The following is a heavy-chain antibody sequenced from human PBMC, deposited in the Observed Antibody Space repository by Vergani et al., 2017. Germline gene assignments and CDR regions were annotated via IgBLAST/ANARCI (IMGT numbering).Heavy chain of an antibody. Sequence: QVQLQESGPGLVKPSETLSLTCTVSGGSISSYYWSWIRQPPGKGLEWIGYIYYSGSTNYNPSLKSRVTISVDTSKNQFSRKLSSVTAADTAVYYCARGGGDYDFWSGYYTLSGVGMDVWGQGTTVTVSS. CDR2: IYYSGST. V-gene: IGHV4-59*01. J-gene: IGHJ6*02. D-gene: IGHD3-3*01. CDR3: ARGGGDYDFWSGYYTLSGVGMDV. CDR1: GGSISSYY.